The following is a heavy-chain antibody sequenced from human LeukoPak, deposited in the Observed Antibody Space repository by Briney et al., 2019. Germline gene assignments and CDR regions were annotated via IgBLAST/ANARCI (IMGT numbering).Heavy chain of an antibody. CDR1: GFTFSNYE. J-gene: IGHJ4*02. CDR2: ISISGSTI. CDR3: ARGGDSSYDQILDY. V-gene: IGHV3-48*03. Sequence: HGGSLRLSCAASGFTFSNYEMNWVRQAPGKGLEWVSYISISGSTISYADSMKGRFTISRDNAKNSLYLQMNSLRAEDTAVYYCARGGDSSYDQILDYWGQGTLVTVSS. D-gene: IGHD5-12*01.